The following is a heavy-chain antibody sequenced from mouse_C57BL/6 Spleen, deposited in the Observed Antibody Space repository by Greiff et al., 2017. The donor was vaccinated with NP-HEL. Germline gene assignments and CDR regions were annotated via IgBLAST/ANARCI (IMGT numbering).Heavy chain of an antibody. CDR2: IYPRDGST. D-gene: IGHD2-4*01. Sequence: VKLMESDAELVKPGASVKISCKVSGYTFTDHSIHWMKQRPEQGLEWIGYIYPRDGSTKYNEKFKGKATLTADKSSSTAYMQLNSLTSEDSAVYFCAGPYYDYDGGAWFAYWGQGTLVTVSA. V-gene: IGHV1-78*01. CDR1: GYTFTDHS. J-gene: IGHJ3*01. CDR3: AGPYYDYDGGAWFAY.